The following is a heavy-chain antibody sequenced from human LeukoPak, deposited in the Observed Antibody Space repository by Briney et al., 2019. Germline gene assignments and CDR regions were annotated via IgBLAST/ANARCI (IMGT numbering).Heavy chain of an antibody. Sequence: PSETLSLTCTVSGGSISNYYWSWIRQPPGKGLECIGYIHYTGSTNYNPSLKSRVTISVDTSNNQLSLKLSSVTAADTAVYYCARDKRTYCSSTSCPDYYYGMDVWGQGTTVTVSS. CDR2: IHYTGST. J-gene: IGHJ6*02. V-gene: IGHV4-59*01. CDR3: ARDKRTYCSSTSCPDYYYGMDV. CDR1: GGSISNYY. D-gene: IGHD2-2*01.